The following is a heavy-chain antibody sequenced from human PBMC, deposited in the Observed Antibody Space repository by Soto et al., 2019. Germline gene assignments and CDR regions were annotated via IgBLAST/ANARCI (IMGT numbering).Heavy chain of an antibody. D-gene: IGHD3-9*01. Sequence: GGSLRLSCAASGFTFSSYAMHWVRQAPGKGLEWVAVISYDGSNKYYADSVKGRFTISRDNSKNTLYLQMNSLRAEDTAAYYCARDPSLITLTGYPVDYWGQGTLVTVSS. V-gene: IGHV3-30-3*01. CDR1: GFTFSSYA. J-gene: IGHJ4*02. CDR2: ISYDGSNK. CDR3: ARDPSLITLTGYPVDY.